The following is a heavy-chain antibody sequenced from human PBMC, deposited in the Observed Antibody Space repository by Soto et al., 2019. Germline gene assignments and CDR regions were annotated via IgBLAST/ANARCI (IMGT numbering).Heavy chain of an antibody. CDR3: ATGVGAFDY. CDR2: IWGDASKT. Sequence: QVQLVESGGGVVQPGTSLRLSCVASGFTFDSHGMHWVRQAPGKGLEWVASIWGDASKTYYADSAKGRFTISRDNSKNTAYLELNSVRADDTAVYYCATGVGAFDYWGQGALVTVSS. V-gene: IGHV3-33*01. CDR1: GFTFDSHG. D-gene: IGHD2-15*01. J-gene: IGHJ4*02.